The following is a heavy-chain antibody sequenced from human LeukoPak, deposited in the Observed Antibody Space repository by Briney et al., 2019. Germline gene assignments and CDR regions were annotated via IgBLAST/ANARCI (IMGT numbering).Heavy chain of an antibody. V-gene: IGHV4-31*03. CDR3: ARGLYYYDSSGYSNWFDP. CDR1: GGSISSGGYY. CDR2: IYYSGST. J-gene: IGHJ5*02. D-gene: IGHD3-22*01. Sequence: SETLSLTCTVSGGSISSGGYYWSWIRQHPGKGLEWIGYIYYSGSTYYNPSLKSRVTMSVDTSKNQFSLKLSSVTAADTAVYYCARGLYYYDSSGYSNWFDPWGQGTLVTVSS.